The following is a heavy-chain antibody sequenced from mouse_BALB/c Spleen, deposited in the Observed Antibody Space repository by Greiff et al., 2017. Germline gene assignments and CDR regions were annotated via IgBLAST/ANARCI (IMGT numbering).Heavy chain of an antibody. CDR2: INPYNGDT. Sequence: VQLKQSGPELVKPGASVKISRKASGYSFTGYFMNWVKQSHGKSLEWIGRINPYNGDTFYNQKFKGKATLTVDKSSSTAHMELLSLTSEDSAVYYCGRLLGMITAYAMDYWGQGTSVTVSS. J-gene: IGHJ4*01. V-gene: IGHV1-37*01. CDR3: GRLLGMITAYAMDY. D-gene: IGHD2-4*01. CDR1: GYSFTGYF.